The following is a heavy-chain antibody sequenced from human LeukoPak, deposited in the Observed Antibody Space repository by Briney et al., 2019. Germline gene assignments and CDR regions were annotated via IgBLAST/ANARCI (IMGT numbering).Heavy chain of an antibody. D-gene: IGHD3-22*01. CDR3: ARGHDSSGFDY. V-gene: IGHV4-61*01. CDR1: GGSVSSGSYY. Sequence: SETLSLTCTVSGGSVSSGSYYWSWIRQPPGKGLEWIGYIYYSGSTNYNPSLKSRVTISVDTSKNQFSLKLSSVTAADTAVYYCARGHDSSGFDYWGQGTLVTVSS. J-gene: IGHJ4*02. CDR2: IYYSGST.